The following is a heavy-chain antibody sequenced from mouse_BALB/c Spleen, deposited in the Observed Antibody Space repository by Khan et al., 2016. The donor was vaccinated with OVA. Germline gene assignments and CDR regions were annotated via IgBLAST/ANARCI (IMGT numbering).Heavy chain of an antibody. D-gene: IGHD1-2*01. CDR3: AKWGTANYYAMDY. CDR1: GFSLTSYG. J-gene: IGHJ4*01. V-gene: IGHV2-3*01. Sequence: QLKESGPGLVAPSQSLSITCTVSGFSLTSYGVNWVRQPPGKGLEWLGVIWGDGSTNYHSTLMSRLSISKDNSQSQVFLKRSSLQTDDTATYYCAKWGTANYYAMDYWGQGTSVTVSS. CDR2: IWGDGST.